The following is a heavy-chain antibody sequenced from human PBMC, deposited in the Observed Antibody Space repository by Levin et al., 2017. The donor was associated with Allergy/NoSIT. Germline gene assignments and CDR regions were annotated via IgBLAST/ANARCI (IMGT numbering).Heavy chain of an antibody. V-gene: IGHV4-4*07. CDR3: ARDSNLRWLLENWADAFDI. Sequence: SETLSLTCTVSGGSISSYYWSWIRQPAGKGLEWIGRIYTSGSTNYNPSLKSRVTMSVDTSKNQFSLKLSSVTAADTAVYYCARDSNLRWLLENWADAFDIWGQGTMVTVSS. D-gene: IGHD5-24*01. J-gene: IGHJ3*02. CDR2: IYTSGST. CDR1: GGSISSYY.